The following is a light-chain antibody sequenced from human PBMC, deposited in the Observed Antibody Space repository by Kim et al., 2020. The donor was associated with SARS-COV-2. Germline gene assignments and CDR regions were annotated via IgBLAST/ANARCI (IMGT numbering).Light chain of an antibody. V-gene: IGLV4-69*01. Sequence: ASGQLPCPPSSGHSTHANAWHQPQAEKGPRYLMKVNGDGSHSKGDGIPDRFSGSSSGAERYLTISSLQSEDEADYYCQTWDTDIMVFGGGTQLTVL. CDR1: SGHSTHA. CDR3: QTWDTDIMV. CDR2: VNGDGSH. J-gene: IGLJ3*02.